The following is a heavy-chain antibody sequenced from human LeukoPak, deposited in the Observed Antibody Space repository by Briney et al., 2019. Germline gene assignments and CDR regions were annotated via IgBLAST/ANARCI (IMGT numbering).Heavy chain of an antibody. CDR3: ARDTGRRDIVMGEIDY. CDR1: GFTFSSYG. CDR2: IWYDGSNK. J-gene: IGHJ4*02. V-gene: IGHV3-33*01. D-gene: IGHD2-15*01. Sequence: GGSLRLSCAASGFTFSSYGMHWVRQAPGKGLEWVAVIWYDGSNKYYADSVKGRFTISRDNSKNTLYLQMNSLRAEDTAVYYCARDTGRRDIVMGEIDYWGQGTLVTVSS.